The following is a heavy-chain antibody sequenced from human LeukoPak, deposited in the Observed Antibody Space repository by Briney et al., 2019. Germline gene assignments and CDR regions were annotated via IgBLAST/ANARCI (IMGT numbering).Heavy chain of an antibody. CDR2: IRYDGGNK. CDR1: GFTFSIYG. J-gene: IGHJ3*01. V-gene: IGHV3-30*02. D-gene: IGHD2-15*01. Sequence: GGSLRLSCAASGFTFSIYGMHWVRQVPGKGLEWVAFIRYDGGNKYYADSVKGRFTISRDNSKNTLYLQMNSLRAEDTAVYYCAKDRVVSREPAAFDVWGQGTMVTVSS. CDR3: AKDRVVSREPAAFDV.